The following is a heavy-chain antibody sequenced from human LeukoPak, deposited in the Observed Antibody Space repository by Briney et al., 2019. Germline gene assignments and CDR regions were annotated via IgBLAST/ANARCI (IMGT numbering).Heavy chain of an antibody. Sequence: SETLSLTCTVSGGSISTYYWNWIRQPPGKGLEWIGYIYYSGATNCNPSLKSRVTISVDTSKNQFSLKLSSVTAADTAVYYCARGVYIAAAQYGFWGQGTLVTVSS. CDR2: IYYSGAT. CDR1: GGSISTYY. CDR3: ARGVYIAAAQYGF. D-gene: IGHD6-13*01. J-gene: IGHJ4*02. V-gene: IGHV4-59*01.